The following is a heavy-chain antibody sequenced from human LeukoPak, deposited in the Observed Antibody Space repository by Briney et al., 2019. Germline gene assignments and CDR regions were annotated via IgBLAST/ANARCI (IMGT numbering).Heavy chain of an antibody. V-gene: IGHV1-2*02. J-gene: IGHJ4*02. CDR2: TNCDSGGT. D-gene: IGHD7-27*01. CDR3: ARGYRTGDMTIFAY. CDR1: GYIFNGYY. Sequence: ASVKVSCKTSGYIFNGYYIQWVRHAPGQGLEWMGSTNCDSGGTDYSHRFQGRVTMTRDRSITTVYMELSKLSFDDTAVYYCARGYRTGDMTIFAYWGQGTLVTVSS.